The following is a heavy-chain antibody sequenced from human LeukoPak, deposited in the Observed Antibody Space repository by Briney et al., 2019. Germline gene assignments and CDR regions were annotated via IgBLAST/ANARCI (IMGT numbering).Heavy chain of an antibody. J-gene: IGHJ4*02. CDR3: ARSGDSFFDY. CDR2: IKQDGTEK. Sequence: GESLRLSCTASGFTFTTYWMSWVRHPPGKGLEWVANIKQDGTEKYYVDSVKGRFTISRDNAKNSLYLQMNSLRAEDTAVYYCARSGDSFFDYWGQGTLVTVSS. D-gene: IGHD2-21*02. V-gene: IGHV3-7*01. CDR1: GFTFTTYW.